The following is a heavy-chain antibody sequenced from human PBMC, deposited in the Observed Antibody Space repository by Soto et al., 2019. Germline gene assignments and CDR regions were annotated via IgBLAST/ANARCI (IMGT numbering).Heavy chain of an antibody. D-gene: IGHD2-15*01. CDR1: GFTFSSYS. V-gene: IGHV3-21*01. CDR3: ARDKGGYCSGGSCYNGLNDAFDI. Sequence: GGSLRLSCAASGFTFSSYSMNWVRQAPGKGLEWVSSISSSSSYIYYADSVKGRFTISRDNAKNSLYLQMNSLRAEDTAVYYCARDKGGYCSGGSCYNGLNDAFDIWGQGTMVTVSS. CDR2: ISSSSSYI. J-gene: IGHJ3*02.